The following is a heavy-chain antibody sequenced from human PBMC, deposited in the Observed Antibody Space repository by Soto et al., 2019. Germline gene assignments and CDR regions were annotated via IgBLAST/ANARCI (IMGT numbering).Heavy chain of an antibody. Sequence: QVHLVQSGAEVRKPGASVKVSCKASGYTFSSYAMHWVRQAPGQRLEWMGGINAGYGNTKSSQKFQDRVTISRDTSARTAYMELTSLGSEDTAVYFCARDTGDGTFCFWGQGTLVTVSS. CDR3: ARDTGDGTFCF. V-gene: IGHV1-3*01. D-gene: IGHD7-27*01. J-gene: IGHJ4*02. CDR2: INAGYGNT. CDR1: GYTFSSYA.